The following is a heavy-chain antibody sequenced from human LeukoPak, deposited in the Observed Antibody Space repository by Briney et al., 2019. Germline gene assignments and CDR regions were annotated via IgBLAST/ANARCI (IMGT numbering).Heavy chain of an antibody. Sequence: PGRSPRLSCTASGFTFGDYAMSWVRQAPGKGLEWVGFIRSKAYGGTTEYAASVKGRFTISRDDSKSIAYLQMNSLKTEDTAVYYCTRGRYYYDSSGLYYWGQGTLVTVSS. CDR2: IRSKAYGGTT. D-gene: IGHD3-22*01. CDR3: TRGRYYYDSSGLYY. CDR1: GFTFGDYA. J-gene: IGHJ4*02. V-gene: IGHV3-49*04.